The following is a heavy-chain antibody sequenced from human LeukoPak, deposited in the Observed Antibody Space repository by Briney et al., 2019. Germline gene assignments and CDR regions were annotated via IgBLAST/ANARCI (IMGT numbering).Heavy chain of an antibody. D-gene: IGHD3-3*01. J-gene: IGHJ6*03. V-gene: IGHV3-49*03. CDR3: TRGNDFWRGYYYYMDV. Sequence: GGSLRLSCAASGFTFSSYAMSWFRQAPGKGLEWVGFIRSKANGGTTEYAASVKGRFTISRDDSKSIAYLQMNSLKTEDTAVYYCTRGNDFWRGYYYYMDVWGKGTTVTVSS. CDR2: IRSKANGGTT. CDR1: GFTFSSYA.